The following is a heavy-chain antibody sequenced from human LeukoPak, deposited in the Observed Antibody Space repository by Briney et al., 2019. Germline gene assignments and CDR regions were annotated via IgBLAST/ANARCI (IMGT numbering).Heavy chain of an antibody. Sequence: AASVKVSCKASGYTFTSYYMHWVRQAPGQGLEWMGIINPSGGSTSYAQKFQGRVTMTRDTSTSTVYMELSSLRSEDTAVYYCAGEAAAGTSWFDPWGQGTLVTVSS. V-gene: IGHV1-46*01. J-gene: IGHJ5*02. D-gene: IGHD6-13*01. CDR3: AGEAAAGTSWFDP. CDR1: GYTFTSYY. CDR2: INPSGGST.